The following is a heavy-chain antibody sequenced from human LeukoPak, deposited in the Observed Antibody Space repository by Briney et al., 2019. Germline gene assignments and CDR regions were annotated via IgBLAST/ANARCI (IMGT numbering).Heavy chain of an antibody. CDR1: GFTFSRFE. CDR3: TREQDREAAATVVGDY. CDR2: ISTGTYI. V-gene: IGHV3-48*03. D-gene: IGHD4-23*01. Sequence: GGSLRLSCVASGFTFSRFEMNWVRQAPGKGLEWISHISTGTYIAYTDSVKGRFTISRDNAKNSLYLQMNSLRAEDTAVYYCTREQDREAAATVVGDYWGQGTLVTVSS. J-gene: IGHJ4*02.